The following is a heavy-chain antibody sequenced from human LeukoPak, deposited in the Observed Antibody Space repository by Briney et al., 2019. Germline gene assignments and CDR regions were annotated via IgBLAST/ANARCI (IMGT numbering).Heavy chain of an antibody. J-gene: IGHJ5*02. CDR2: IIPIFGTA. D-gene: IGHD3-22*01. Sequence: SVKVSCKASGGTFSSYAISWVRQAPGQGLEWMGGIIPIFGTANYAQKFQGRVTITADESTSTAYMELSSLRSEDTAVYYCARNPSSGFSYIDPWGQRTLVTVSS. CDR1: GGTFSSYA. V-gene: IGHV1-69*13. CDR3: ARNPSSGFSYIDP.